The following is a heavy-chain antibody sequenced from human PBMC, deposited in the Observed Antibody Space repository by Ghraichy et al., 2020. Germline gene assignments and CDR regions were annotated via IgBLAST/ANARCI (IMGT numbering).Heavy chain of an antibody. Sequence: SETLSLTCTVSGDSISNYYWSWIRQPPGKGLEWIGYIYGTGSTNYNPSLKSRVTISLDTSNNQFSLKLSSVTAADTAVYYCARGAYGSANHPYDYWGQGTLVTVSS. CDR1: GDSISNYY. D-gene: IGHD3-10*01. V-gene: IGHV4-59*01. CDR2: IYGTGST. CDR3: ARGAYGSANHPYDY. J-gene: IGHJ4*02.